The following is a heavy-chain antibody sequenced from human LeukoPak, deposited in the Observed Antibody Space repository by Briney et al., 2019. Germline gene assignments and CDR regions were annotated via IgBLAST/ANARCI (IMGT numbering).Heavy chain of an antibody. CDR3: ARDHWSGIVATTGDV. CDR2: INPNSGGT. V-gene: IGHV1-2*02. CDR1: GYTFTSYG. Sequence: ASVKVSCKASGYTFTSYGISWVRQAPGQGLEWMGWINPNSGGTNYAQKFQGRVTMTRDTSISTAYMELSRLRSDDTAVYYCARDHWSGIVATTGDVWGKGTTVTVSS. J-gene: IGHJ6*04. D-gene: IGHD5-12*01.